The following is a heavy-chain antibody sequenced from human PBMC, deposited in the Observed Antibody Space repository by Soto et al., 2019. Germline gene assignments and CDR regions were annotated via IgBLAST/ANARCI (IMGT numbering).Heavy chain of an antibody. CDR3: ARAPYGQGSGWYDYFDY. CDR2: IYTSGST. V-gene: IGHV4-4*07. D-gene: IGHD6-19*01. J-gene: IGHJ4*02. Sequence: PSETLSLTXTVSGGSISSYYWSWIRQPAGKGLEWIGRIYTSGSTNYNPSLKSRVTMSVDTSKNQFSLKLSSVTAADTAVYYCARAPYGQGSGWYDYFDYWGQGTLVTVSS. CDR1: GGSISSYY.